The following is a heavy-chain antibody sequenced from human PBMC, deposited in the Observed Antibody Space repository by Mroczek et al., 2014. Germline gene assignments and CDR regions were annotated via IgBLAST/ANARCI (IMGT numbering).Heavy chain of an antibody. D-gene: IGHD2-2*01. CDR3: ARVHPYCSSTSCPTTNFDY. CDR1: GGSISSYY. V-gene: IGHV4-59*01. CDR2: IYYSGST. J-gene: IGHJ4*02. Sequence: QVQLVQSGPGLVKPSETLSLTCTVSGGSISSYYWSWIRQPPGKGLEWIGYIYYSGSTNYNPSLKSRVTISVDTSKNQFSLKLSSVTAADTAVYYCARVHPYCSSTSCPTTNFDYWGQGTLVTVSS.